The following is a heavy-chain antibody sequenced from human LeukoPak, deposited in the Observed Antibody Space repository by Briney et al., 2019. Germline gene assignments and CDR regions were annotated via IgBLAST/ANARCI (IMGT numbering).Heavy chain of an antibody. V-gene: IGHV4-59*01. CDR2: IYYSGGT. Sequence: SETLSLTCTVSGGSISSYYWSWIRQPPGKGLEWIGYIYYSGGTNYNPSLKSRVTISVDTSKNQFSLKLSSVTAADTAVYYCARAPHCSGGSCYSEYYYYYMDVWGKGTTVTVSS. CDR3: ARAPHCSGGSCYSEYYYYYMDV. CDR1: GGSISSYY. J-gene: IGHJ6*03. D-gene: IGHD2-15*01.